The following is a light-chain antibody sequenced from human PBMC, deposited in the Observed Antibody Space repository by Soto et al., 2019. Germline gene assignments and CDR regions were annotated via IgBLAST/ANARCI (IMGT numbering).Light chain of an antibody. J-gene: IGKJ5*01. CDR3: QQRNVWPPIT. V-gene: IGKV3-11*01. Sequence: EVVLTQSPATLSLSPGERATLYCRASQSIRTSLAWYQQKPGQAPRLVIFDASNRANGVPARFGGSGSGTDFTLTINSLEPEDFAVYYCQQRNVWPPITFGQGTRLEI. CDR2: DAS. CDR1: QSIRTS.